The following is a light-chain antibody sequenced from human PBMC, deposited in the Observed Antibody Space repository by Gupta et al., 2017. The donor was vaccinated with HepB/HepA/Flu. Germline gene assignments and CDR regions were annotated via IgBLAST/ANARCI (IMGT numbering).Light chain of an antibody. J-gene: IGKJ2*01. CDR2: AAS. V-gene: IGKV1-39*01. CDR1: QSISTY. CDR3: QQSYGTPYT. Sequence: DIQMTQSPSSLSASVGDRVTITCRASQSISTYLNWYQQKPGKAPKLLVSAASSLQSGVPSRFSGSGSGTDFTLSISSLQAEDFATYYCQQSYGTPYTFGQGTKLEIK.